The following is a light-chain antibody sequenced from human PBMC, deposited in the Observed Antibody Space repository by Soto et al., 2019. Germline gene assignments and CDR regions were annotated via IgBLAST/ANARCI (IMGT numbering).Light chain of an antibody. V-gene: IGLV1-51*01. CDR2: HDN. CDR1: SSNIGNNY. J-gene: IGLJ2*01. CDR3: ATWDSSLSAEA. Sequence: QSVLTQPPSVSAAPGPKVSISCSGSSSNIGNNYVSWYQQFPGKAPKLLIYHDNQRPSGISDRISGSKSGTSATLGITGLQTGDEADYYCATWDSSLSAEAFGGGTKLTVL.